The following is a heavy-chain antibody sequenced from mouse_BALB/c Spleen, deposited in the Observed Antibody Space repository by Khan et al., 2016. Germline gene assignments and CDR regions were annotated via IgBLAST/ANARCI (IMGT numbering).Heavy chain of an antibody. Sequence: EVQLVESDGGLVQPKGSLKFSCAASEFTFNTYAMNWVRQAPGQGVEWVARIRSKSDNYATYYADSVKDRFTISRDDSQGMLYLQMNNLKTEDTAMYYCVGFDYDYWGQGISVTVSS. J-gene: IGHJ4*01. CDR1: EFTFNTYA. D-gene: IGHD2-4*01. V-gene: IGHV10-1*02. CDR3: VGFDYDY. CDR2: IRSKSDNYAT.